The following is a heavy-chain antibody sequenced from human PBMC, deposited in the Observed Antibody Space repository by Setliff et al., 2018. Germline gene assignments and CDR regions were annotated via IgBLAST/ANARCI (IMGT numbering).Heavy chain of an antibody. CDR2: VYFSGYT. CDR1: GGSISSSSYY. CDR3: ARGSTGAFDP. D-gene: IGHD7-27*01. Sequence: SETLSLTCTVSGGSISSSSYYWGWIRQPPGKGLEWLGSVYFSGYTYYNPSLSGRVTISIDTSKNQFSLRLTSVTAADTAVYYCARGSTGAFDPWGQGNLVTVSS. J-gene: IGHJ5*01. V-gene: IGHV4-39*07.